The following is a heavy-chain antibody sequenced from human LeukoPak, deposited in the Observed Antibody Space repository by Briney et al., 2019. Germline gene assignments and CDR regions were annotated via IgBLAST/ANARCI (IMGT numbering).Heavy chain of an antibody. CDR3: AKDIYVGRGYSYGYPFDY. CDR1: GFTFDDYA. Sequence: GGSLRLSCAASGFTFDDYAMPWVRQAPGKGLEWVSGISWNSGSIGYADSVKGRFTISRDNAKNSLYLQMNSLRAEDTALYYCAKDIYVGRGYSYGYPFDYWGQGTLVTVSS. CDR2: ISWNSGSI. D-gene: IGHD5-18*01. J-gene: IGHJ4*02. V-gene: IGHV3-9*01.